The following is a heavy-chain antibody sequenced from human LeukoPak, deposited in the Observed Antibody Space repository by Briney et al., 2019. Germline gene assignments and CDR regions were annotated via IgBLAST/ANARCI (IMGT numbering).Heavy chain of an antibody. D-gene: IGHD2-2*01. CDR1: GYTFTGYY. CDR3: AREVGSSSSRGHYDYGMNV. CDR2: INPNNGGT. J-gene: IGHJ6*02. Sequence: ASVKVSCKASGYTFTGYYMHWVRQAPGQGLEWMGWINPNNGGTNYAQKFQGWVTMTRDTSISTAYMDLSRLRSDDTAVYYCAREVGSSSSRGHYDYGMNVWGQGTTVTVSS. V-gene: IGHV1-2*04.